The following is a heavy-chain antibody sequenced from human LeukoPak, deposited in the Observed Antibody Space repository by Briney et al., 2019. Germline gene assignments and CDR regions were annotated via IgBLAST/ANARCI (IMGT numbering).Heavy chain of an antibody. V-gene: IGHV3-23*01. D-gene: IGHD6-13*01. CDR2: LSGSGLST. Sequence: GGSLRLSCAASGFTFSSYGMHWVRQAPGKGLQWVSALSGSGLSTYYADSVKGRFTISRDNSKNTLYLQMNSLRAEDTAVYYCAKGGESSSWLFDYWGQGTLVPVSS. CDR3: AKGGESSSWLFDY. CDR1: GFTFSSYG. J-gene: IGHJ4*02.